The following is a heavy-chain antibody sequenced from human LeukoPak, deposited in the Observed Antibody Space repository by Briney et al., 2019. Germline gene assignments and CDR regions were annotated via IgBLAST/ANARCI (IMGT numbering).Heavy chain of an antibody. D-gene: IGHD3-10*01. CDR2: ISYDGSNK. J-gene: IGHJ4*02. CDR1: GFTFSSYG. Sequence: GGSLRLSCAASGFTFSSYGMPWVRQAPGKGLEWVAIISYDGSNKYYADSVKGRFTISRDNSKNTLYLQMNSLRAEDTAVYYCAKDRRSGSGSTYYFDYWGQGTLVTVSS. V-gene: IGHV3-30*18. CDR3: AKDRRSGSGSTYYFDY.